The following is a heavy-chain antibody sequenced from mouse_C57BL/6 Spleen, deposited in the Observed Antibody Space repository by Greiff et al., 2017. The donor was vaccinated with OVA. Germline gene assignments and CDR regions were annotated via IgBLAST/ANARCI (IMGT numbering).Heavy chain of an antibody. J-gene: IGHJ2*01. CDR3: TQGDYYGSSSY. CDR1: GFNIKDDY. D-gene: IGHD1-1*01. CDR2: IDPENGDT. Sequence: VQLQQSGAELVRPGASVKLSCTASGFNIKDDYMHWVKQRPEQGLEWIGWIDPENGDTEYASKFQGKATITADTSSNTAYLQLSSLTSEDTAVYYCTQGDYYGSSSYWGQGTTLTVSS. V-gene: IGHV14-4*01.